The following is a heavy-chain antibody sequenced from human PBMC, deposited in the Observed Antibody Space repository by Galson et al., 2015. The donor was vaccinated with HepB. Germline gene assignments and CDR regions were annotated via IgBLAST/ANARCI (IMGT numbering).Heavy chain of an antibody. J-gene: IGHJ1*01. CDR2: INQDGSER. D-gene: IGHD3-22*01. Sequence: SLRLSCAASGLAFSSYWMSWVRQAPGKGLEWVANINQDGSERHYVDSVKGRFTISRDNAKNSLYLQMNSLRADDTAVYYCTSPYYYDSSGLFYFHHWGQGTLVTVSS. CDR1: GLAFSSYW. V-gene: IGHV3-7*01. CDR3: TSPYYYDSSGLFYFHH.